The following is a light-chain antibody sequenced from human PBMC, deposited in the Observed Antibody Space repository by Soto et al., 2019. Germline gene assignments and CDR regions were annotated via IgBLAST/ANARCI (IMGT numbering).Light chain of an antibody. CDR2: DVN. J-gene: IGLJ2*01. CDR3: NSYTSSSTVI. V-gene: IGLV2-14*03. CDR1: SSDVGGYDY. Sequence: QSVLTEPASVSVSLGQSITISCTGTSSDVGGYDYVSWYQQHPGKAPKLMIYDVNNRPSGVSNRFSGSKSGNTASLTISGLQAEDEADYYCNSYTSSSTVIFGGGTKSPS.